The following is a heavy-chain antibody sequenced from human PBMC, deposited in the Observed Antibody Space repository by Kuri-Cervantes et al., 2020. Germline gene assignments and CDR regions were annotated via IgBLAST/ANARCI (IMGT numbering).Heavy chain of an antibody. Sequence: KISCAASGFTFSSYAISWVRQAPGQGLEWMGGIIPIFGTANYAQKFQGRVTITTDESTSTAYMELSSLRSEDTAVYYCARGKDYYDSSGYSHAFDIWGQGTMVTVSS. V-gene: IGHV1-69*05. CDR2: IIPIFGTA. CDR1: GFTFSSYA. D-gene: IGHD3-22*01. J-gene: IGHJ3*02. CDR3: ARGKDYYDSSGYSHAFDI.